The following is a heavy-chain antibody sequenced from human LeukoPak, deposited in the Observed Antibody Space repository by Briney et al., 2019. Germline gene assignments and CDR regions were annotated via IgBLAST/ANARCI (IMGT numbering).Heavy chain of an antibody. V-gene: IGHV4-39*01. CDR2: IYYSGST. CDR3: ARQAVGFDY. CDR1: GGSISSSSYY. D-gene: IGHD4-23*01. Sequence: SETLSLTCTVSGGSISSSSYYWGWIRQPPGKGLEWIGSIYYSGSTYYNPSLKSRVTISVDTSKNQFSLKLSSVTAADTAVYYCARQAVGFDYWGQGTLVTVSS. J-gene: IGHJ4*02.